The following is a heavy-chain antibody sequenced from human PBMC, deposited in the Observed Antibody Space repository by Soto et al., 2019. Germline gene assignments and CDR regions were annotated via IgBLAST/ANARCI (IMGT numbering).Heavy chain of an antibody. Sequence: QVHLQQSGPGLVKPSETLSLTCAVSGGSMTSYYWTWIRQPAGKGLEWIGRVYSSGGTHYNPSLRSRATISLDTSKNQFSLRLSSVTEADTAVYFCARGQRFSDWFDPWGQGTLVNVSS. CDR1: GGSMTSYY. J-gene: IGHJ5*02. CDR2: VYSSGGT. D-gene: IGHD3-3*01. V-gene: IGHV4-4*07. CDR3: ARGQRFSDWFDP.